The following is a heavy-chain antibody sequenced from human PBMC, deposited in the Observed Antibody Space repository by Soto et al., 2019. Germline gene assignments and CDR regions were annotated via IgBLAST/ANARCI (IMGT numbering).Heavy chain of an antibody. CDR1: GFTFSNAW. J-gene: IGHJ4*02. D-gene: IGHD3-22*01. Sequence: GGSLRLSCAASGFTFSNAWINWVRQAPGKGLEWVGRVKSKAHDGSNKYYADSVKGRFTISRDNSKNTLYLQMNSLRAEDTAVYYCARDRRYYDSSGYHDYWGQGTLVTVSS. CDR3: ARDRRYYDSSGYHDY. V-gene: IGHV3-30-3*01. CDR2: KSKAHDGSNK.